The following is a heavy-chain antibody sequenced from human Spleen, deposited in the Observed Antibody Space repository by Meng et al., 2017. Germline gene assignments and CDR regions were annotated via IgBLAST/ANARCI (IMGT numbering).Heavy chain of an antibody. J-gene: IGHJ4*02. Sequence: GAALKISWAASGFTFSSYGMNLVRPAPGKGLGWVSYSSSSGSTIYYADSVKGRFTISRANAKNSLFLQMSSLRAEDTALYYCARYSKMEMSTIRLDCWGQGTLVTVSS. CDR1: GFTFSSYG. CDR2: SSSSGSTI. D-gene: IGHD5-24*01. V-gene: IGHV3-48*03. CDR3: ARYSKMEMSTIRLDC.